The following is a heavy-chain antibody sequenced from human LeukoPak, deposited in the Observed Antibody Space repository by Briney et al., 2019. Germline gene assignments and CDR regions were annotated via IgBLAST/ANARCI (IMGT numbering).Heavy chain of an antibody. CDR1: GYTFSSYG. V-gene: IGHV1-18*01. CDR3: AREGYCSGTSCDKPFDY. CDR2: ISGYNGNT. D-gene: IGHD2-2*01. J-gene: IGHJ4*02. Sequence: APVKVSCKASGYTFSSYGITWVRQAPGQGLEWMGWISGYNGNTNYAEKLQGRFTMTTDTSTSTAYMELRSLRSDDTAVYYCAREGYCSGTSCDKPFDYWGQGTLVTVAS.